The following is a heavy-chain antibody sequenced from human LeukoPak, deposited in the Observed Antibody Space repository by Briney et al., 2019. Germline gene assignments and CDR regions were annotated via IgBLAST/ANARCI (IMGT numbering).Heavy chain of an antibody. D-gene: IGHD1-14*01. J-gene: IGHJ4*02. CDR2: IYYSGST. CDR3: ARLEEEWTGFDY. CDR1: GGSISSSSYY. V-gene: IGHV4-39*01. Sequence: PSETLSLTCTVSGGSISSSSYYWGWIRQPPGKGREWIGSIYYSGSTYYNPSLKSRVTISVDTSKTQFSLKLSSVTAADTAVYYCARLEEEWTGFDYWGQGTLVTVSS.